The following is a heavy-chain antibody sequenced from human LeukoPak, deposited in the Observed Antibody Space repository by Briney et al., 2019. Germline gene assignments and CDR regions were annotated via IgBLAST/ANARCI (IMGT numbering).Heavy chain of an antibody. Sequence: PGWSLRLSCAASGFNFSGYAMHWVRQAPGTGLEWVAVISYDGSKKYYADSVKGRFTISRDNSKNTLYLQMNSLRAEDTAVYYCAKDSRPFSYYYMDVWGKGTTVTISS. CDR1: GFNFSGYA. D-gene: IGHD2/OR15-2a*01. CDR3: AKDSRPFSYYYMDV. V-gene: IGHV3-30*04. J-gene: IGHJ6*03. CDR2: ISYDGSKK.